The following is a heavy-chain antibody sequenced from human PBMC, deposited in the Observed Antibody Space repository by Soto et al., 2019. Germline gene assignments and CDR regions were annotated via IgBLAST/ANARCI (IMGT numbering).Heavy chain of an antibody. J-gene: IGHJ4*02. Sequence: NPSETLSLTCAVYGGSFSGYYWSWIRQPPGKGLEWIGEINHSGSTNYNPSLKSRVTISVDTSKNQFSLKLSSVTAADTAVYYCARWGYGSVDYWGQGTLVTVSS. V-gene: IGHV4-34*01. CDR3: ARWGYGSVDY. CDR1: GGSFSGYY. D-gene: IGHD3-16*01. CDR2: INHSGST.